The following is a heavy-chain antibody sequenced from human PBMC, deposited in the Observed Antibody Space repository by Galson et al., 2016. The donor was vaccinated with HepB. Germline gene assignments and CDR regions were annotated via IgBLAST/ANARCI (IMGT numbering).Heavy chain of an antibody. V-gene: IGHV3-23*01. J-gene: IGHJ4*02. CDR1: GFTFSSYE. Sequence: SLRLSCAASGFTFSSYEMNWVRQAPGKGLEWVSAIASAGVTYYADSVKGRFTISRDNSNNTLFLQMNSLRVEDTAVYYCARSTVAGNWGQGTLVSVSS. CDR3: ARSTVAGN. D-gene: IGHD6-19*01. CDR2: IASAGVT.